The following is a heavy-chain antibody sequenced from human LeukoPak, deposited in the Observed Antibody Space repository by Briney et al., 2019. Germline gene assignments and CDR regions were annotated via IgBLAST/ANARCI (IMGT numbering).Heavy chain of an antibody. D-gene: IGHD3-3*01. CDR3: AKDQDFWPGIFDY. CDR2: ISGSGGST. V-gene: IGHV3-23*01. CDR1: GFTFSSYA. J-gene: IGHJ4*02. Sequence: QPGGSLRLSCAASGFTFSSYAMSWVRQAPGKGLEWVSAISGSGGSTYYADSVKGRFTISRDNSKNTLFLQMNSLRAEDTAVYYCAKDQDFWPGIFDYWGQGTLVTVSS.